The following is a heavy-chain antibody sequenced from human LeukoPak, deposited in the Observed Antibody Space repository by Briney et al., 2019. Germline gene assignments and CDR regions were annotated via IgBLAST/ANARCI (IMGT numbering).Heavy chain of an antibody. Sequence: GGSLRLSCAASGFTFSSHAMSWVRPAPGNGLEWVSGISGSGSSTFYADSVKGRFTISRDSSKNTLYLQMNSLRVEDTAMYYCVRPPPGYSSSWFYFHSWGQGTLVTVSS. D-gene: IGHD6-13*01. J-gene: IGHJ4*02. CDR2: ISGSGSST. CDR3: VRPPPGYSSSWFYFHS. CDR1: GFTFSSHA. V-gene: IGHV3-23*01.